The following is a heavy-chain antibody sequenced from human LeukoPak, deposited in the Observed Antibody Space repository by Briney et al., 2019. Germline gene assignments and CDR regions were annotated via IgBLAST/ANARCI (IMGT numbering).Heavy chain of an antibody. CDR1: GFTFSSYS. D-gene: IGHD3-3*01. Sequence: SGGSLRLSCAASGFTFSSYSMNWVRQAPGKGLEWVSYISSSSSTIYYADSVKGRFTISRDNAKNSLYLQMNSLRAEDTAVYYCAKDLAPVGLVLESGFDYWGQGTLVTVSS. V-gene: IGHV3-48*01. J-gene: IGHJ4*02. CDR2: ISSSSSTI. CDR3: AKDLAPVGLVLESGFDY.